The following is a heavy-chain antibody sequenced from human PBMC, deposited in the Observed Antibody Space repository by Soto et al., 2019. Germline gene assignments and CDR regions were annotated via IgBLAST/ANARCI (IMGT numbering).Heavy chain of an antibody. V-gene: IGHV4-39*01. CDR2: IYYSGST. D-gene: IGHD4-17*01. J-gene: IGHJ4*02. Sequence: ETLSLTCTASGGSISSSSYYWGWIRQPPGKGLEWIGSIYYSGSTYYNPSLKSRVTISVDTSKNQFSLKLSSVTAADTAVYYCARLRYGDYFDYWGQGTLVTVSS. CDR3: ARLRYGDYFDY. CDR1: GGSISSSSYY.